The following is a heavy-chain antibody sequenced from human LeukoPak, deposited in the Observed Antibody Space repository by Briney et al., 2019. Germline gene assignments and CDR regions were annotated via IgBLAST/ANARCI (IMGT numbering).Heavy chain of an antibody. CDR2: INPSGGST. CDR1: GYTFTSYY. D-gene: IGHD1-26*01. Sequence: ASVKVSCKASGYTFTSYYMHWVRQAPGQGLEWMGIINPSGGSTSYAQKFQGRVTVTRDMSTSTVYMELSSLRSEDTAVYYCARMGGWGELLQDYWGQGTLVTVSS. CDR3: ARMGGWGELLQDY. J-gene: IGHJ4*02. V-gene: IGHV1-46*01.